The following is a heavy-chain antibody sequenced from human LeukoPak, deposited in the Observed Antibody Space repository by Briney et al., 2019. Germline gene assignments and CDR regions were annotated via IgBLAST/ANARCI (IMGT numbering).Heavy chain of an antibody. CDR1: GFTFSSYA. Sequence: GGSLRLSCAASGFTFSSYAMSWVRQAPGKGLEWVSAISGSGGSTYYADSVKGRFTISRDNSKNTLYLQMNSLRAEDTAVYYCAKVGVDIVATMMPSYYFDYWGQGTLVTVSS. CDR2: ISGSGGST. V-gene: IGHV3-23*01. D-gene: IGHD5-12*01. CDR3: AKVGVDIVATMMPSYYFDY. J-gene: IGHJ4*02.